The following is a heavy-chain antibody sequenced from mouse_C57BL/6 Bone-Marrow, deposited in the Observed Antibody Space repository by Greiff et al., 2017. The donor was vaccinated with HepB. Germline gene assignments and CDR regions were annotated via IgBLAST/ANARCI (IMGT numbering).Heavy chain of an antibody. CDR1: GFTFSDYY. Sequence: DVHLVESEGGLVQPGSSMKLSCTASGFTFSDYYMAWVRQVPEKGLEWVANINYDGSSTYYLDSLKSRFIISRDNAKNILYLQMSSLKSEDTATYYCARDEGLRGEAWFAYWGQGTLVTVSA. CDR3: ARDEGLRGEAWFAY. V-gene: IGHV5-16*01. J-gene: IGHJ3*01. D-gene: IGHD2-4*01. CDR2: INYDGSST.